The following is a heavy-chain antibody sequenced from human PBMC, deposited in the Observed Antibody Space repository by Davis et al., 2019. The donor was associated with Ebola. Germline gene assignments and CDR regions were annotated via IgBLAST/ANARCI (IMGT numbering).Heavy chain of an antibody. J-gene: IGHJ6*02. CDR2: ISGSGGST. D-gene: IGHD1-1*01. V-gene: IGHV3-23*01. CDR3: ARGGVQLERYYYYYGMDV. Sequence: PGGSLRLSCAASGFTFSSYAMSWVRQAPGKGLEWVSAISGSGGSTYYADSVKGRFTISRDNSKNTLYLQMNSLRAEDTAVYYCARGGVQLERYYYYYGMDVWGQGTTVTVSS. CDR1: GFTFSSYA.